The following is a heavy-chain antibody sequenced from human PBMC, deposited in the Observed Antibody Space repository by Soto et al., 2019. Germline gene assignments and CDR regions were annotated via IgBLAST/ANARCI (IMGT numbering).Heavy chain of an antibody. D-gene: IGHD3-10*01. V-gene: IGHV3-20*04. Sequence: PGGSLRLSCAASGFTFDVYGMSWVRQAPGKGLEWVSGINWNGGSTGYADSVKGRFTISRDNAKNSLYLQMNSPRAEDTALYYCARVSDDRYGSGSYYIKEPFDYWGQGTLVTVSS. CDR2: INWNGGST. CDR1: GFTFDVYG. J-gene: IGHJ4*02. CDR3: ARVSDDRYGSGSYYIKEPFDY.